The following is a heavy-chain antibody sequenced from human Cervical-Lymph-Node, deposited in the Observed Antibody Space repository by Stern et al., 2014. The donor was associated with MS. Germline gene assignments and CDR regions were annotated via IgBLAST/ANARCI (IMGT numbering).Heavy chain of an antibody. CDR2: MNPYSGNA. D-gene: IGHD5/OR15-5a*01. Sequence: QVQLVQSGAEVKKPGASVKVSCKASGYTFTSYDINWVRQGTGQGLEWMGWMNPYSGNAVYAQKFQGRVTMTRDTSTSTAYLELTSLRSEDTAVFYCAREHGRLRWDYWGQGTLVTVSS. J-gene: IGHJ4*02. V-gene: IGHV1-8*01. CDR1: GYTFTSYD. CDR3: AREHGRLRWDY.